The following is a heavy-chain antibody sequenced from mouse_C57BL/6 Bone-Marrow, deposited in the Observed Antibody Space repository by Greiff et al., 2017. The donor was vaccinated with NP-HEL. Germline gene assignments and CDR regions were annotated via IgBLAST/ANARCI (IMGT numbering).Heavy chain of an antibody. J-gene: IGHJ4*01. D-gene: IGHD1-1*01. V-gene: IGHV3-6*01. Sequence: DVQLVESGPGLVKPSQSLSLTCSVTGYSITSGYYWNWIRQFPGNKLEWMGYISYDGSNNYNPSLKNRISITRDTSKNQFFLKLNSVTTEDTATYYCARAPIYYYGSSYYAMDYWGQGTSVTVSS. CDR1: GYSITSGYY. CDR3: ARAPIYYYGSSYYAMDY. CDR2: ISYDGSN.